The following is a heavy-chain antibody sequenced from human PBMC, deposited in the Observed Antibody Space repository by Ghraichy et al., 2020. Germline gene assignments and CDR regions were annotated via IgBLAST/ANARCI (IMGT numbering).Heavy chain of an antibody. Sequence: SVKVSCKASGGTFSSYAISWVRQAPGQGLEWMGGIIPIFGTANYAQKFQSRVTITADESTSTAYMELSSLRSEDTAVYYGASGGGGYCTNGVCSSFDYWGQGTLVTVSS. D-gene: IGHD2-8*01. J-gene: IGHJ4*02. V-gene: IGHV1-69*13. CDR2: IIPIFGTA. CDR1: GGTFSSYA. CDR3: ASGGGGYCTNGVCSSFDY.